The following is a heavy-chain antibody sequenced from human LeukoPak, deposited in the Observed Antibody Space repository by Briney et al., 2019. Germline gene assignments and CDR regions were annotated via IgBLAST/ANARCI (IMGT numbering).Heavy chain of an antibody. V-gene: IGHV1-2*02. CDR1: GYTFTGYY. J-gene: IGHJ6*04. D-gene: IGHD3-3*01. Sequence: ASVKVSCKASGYTFTGYYMHWVRQAPGQGLEWMGYIYPNSGATKYAQKFQGRVTMTRDTSISTAYMELSGLRSDDTAVYYCARGLDDTIFGVVLIPMDVWGKGTTVTVSS. CDR2: IYPNSGAT. CDR3: ARGLDDTIFGVVLIPMDV.